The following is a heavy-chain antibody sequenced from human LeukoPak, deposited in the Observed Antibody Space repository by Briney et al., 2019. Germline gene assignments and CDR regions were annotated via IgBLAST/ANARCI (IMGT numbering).Heavy chain of an antibody. V-gene: IGHV4-4*07. Sequence: GSLRLSCEASGFTFTNAWMSWIRQPAGKGLEWIGRIYTSGITNYNPSLKSRVTMSVDTSKNQFSLKLSSVTAADTAVYYCARDLGPDCSSTRCYALDVWGQGTTVTVSS. J-gene: IGHJ6*02. D-gene: IGHD2-2*01. CDR1: GFTFTNAW. CDR3: ARDLGPDCSSTRCYALDV. CDR2: IYTSGIT.